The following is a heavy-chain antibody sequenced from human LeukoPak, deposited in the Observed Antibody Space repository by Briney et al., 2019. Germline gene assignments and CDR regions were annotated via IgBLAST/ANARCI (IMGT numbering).Heavy chain of an antibody. D-gene: IGHD6-19*01. CDR2: IYYSGST. V-gene: IGHV4-30-4*07. CDR1: GGSISSGGYS. CDR3: ARRARGWYVYYFDY. J-gene: IGHJ4*02. Sequence: SETLSLTCAVSGGSISSGGYSWSWIRQPPGKGLEWIGYIYYSGSTYYNPSIKSRVTISVDTSKNQFSLKLSSVTAADTAVYYCARRARGWYVYYFDYWGQGTLVTVSS.